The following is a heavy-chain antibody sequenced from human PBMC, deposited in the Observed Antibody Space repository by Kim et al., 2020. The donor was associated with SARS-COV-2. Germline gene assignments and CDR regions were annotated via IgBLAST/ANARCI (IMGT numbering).Heavy chain of an antibody. CDR1: GFTFSSYG. Sequence: GGSLRLSCAASGFTFSSYGMHWVRQAPGKGLEWVAVISYDGSNKYYADSVKGRFTISRDNSKNTLYLQMNSLRAEDTAVYYCARDHCYDSSGYNNWFDH. V-gene: IGHV3-30*03. CDR2: ISYDGSNK. D-gene: IGHD3-22*01. CDR3: ARDHCYDSSGYNNWFDH. J-gene: IGHJ5*02.